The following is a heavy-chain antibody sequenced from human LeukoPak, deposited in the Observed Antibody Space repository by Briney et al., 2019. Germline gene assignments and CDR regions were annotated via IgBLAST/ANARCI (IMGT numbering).Heavy chain of an antibody. CDR1: GGSFSGYY. V-gene: IGHV4-34*01. CDR3: ARQGLPDY. Sequence: SETLSLTCAVYGGSFSGYYWSWIRQPPGKGLEWIGEINHSGSTNYNPSLKSRVTISVDTSKNQFSLKLSSVTAADTAVYYCARQGLPDYWGQGTLVTVSS. CDR2: INHSGST. J-gene: IGHJ4*02.